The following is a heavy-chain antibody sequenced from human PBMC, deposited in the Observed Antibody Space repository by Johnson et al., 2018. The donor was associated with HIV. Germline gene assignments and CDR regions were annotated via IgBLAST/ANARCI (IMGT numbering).Heavy chain of an antibody. J-gene: IGHJ3*02. CDR3: AKDKAVPGGSQGLALTRDAFDI. CDR1: GFTFSSYA. Sequence: VQLVESGGGLVQPGGSLRLSCAASGFTFSSYAMSWVRQAPGKGLEWVSAISGSGGSTYYADSVKGLFTISRDNSKNTLYLQMNSLRAEDTAVYYCAKDKAVPGGSQGLALTRDAFDIWGQGTMVTVSS. CDR2: ISGSGGST. V-gene: IGHV3-23*04. D-gene: IGHD6-19*01.